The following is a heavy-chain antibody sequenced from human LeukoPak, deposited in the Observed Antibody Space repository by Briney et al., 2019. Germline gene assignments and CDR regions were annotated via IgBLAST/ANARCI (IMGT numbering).Heavy chain of an antibody. J-gene: IGHJ4*02. Sequence: HSGGSLRLSCAASGFTFSSYAMHWVRQAPGKGLEWVAVISYGGSNKYYADPVKGRFTISTDNSKNTLYLQMNSLRAEDTAVYYCARDTTTGYFDYWGQGTLVTVSS. D-gene: IGHD2-8*02. CDR2: ISYGGSNK. V-gene: IGHV3-30*04. CDR3: ARDTTTGYFDY. CDR1: GFTFSSYA.